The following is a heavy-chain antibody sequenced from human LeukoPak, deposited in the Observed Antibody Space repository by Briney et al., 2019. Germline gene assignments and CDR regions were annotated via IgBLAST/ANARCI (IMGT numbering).Heavy chain of an antibody. J-gene: IGHJ6*04. CDR3: ARDISIFGVEGPVDV. CDR1: AGSLSSYY. V-gene: IGHV4-59*12. D-gene: IGHD3-3*01. Sequence: PSETLSLTCTVSAGSLSSYYWTWIRQPPGKGLEWIGYIYSSGNTNYNPSLKSRVTMSVDTSKNQFSLKLSSVTAADTAVYYCARDISIFGVEGPVDVWGKGTTVTVSS. CDR2: IYSSGNT.